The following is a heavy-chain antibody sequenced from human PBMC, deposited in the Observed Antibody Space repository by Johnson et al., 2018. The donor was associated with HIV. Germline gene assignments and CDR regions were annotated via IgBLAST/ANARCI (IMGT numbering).Heavy chain of an antibody. CDR3: VRGGYYYEQAGAFDI. CDR2: INSDGSST. CDR1: EFTFSNYW. V-gene: IGHV3-74*02. Sequence: VQLVESGGGLVQPGGSLRLSCAASEFTFSNYWMHWVRQGLGKGLVWVSRINSDGSSTSYADSVKGRFTISRDNAKNTLYLQMNSLRAEDTAVYYCVRGGYYYEQAGAFDIWGQGTMVTVSS. J-gene: IGHJ3*02. D-gene: IGHD3-22*01.